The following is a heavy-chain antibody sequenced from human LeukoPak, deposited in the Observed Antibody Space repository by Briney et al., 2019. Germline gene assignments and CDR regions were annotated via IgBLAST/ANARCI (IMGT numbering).Heavy chain of an antibody. CDR1: GGTFSSYA. CDR2: IIPIFGTA. J-gene: IGHJ5*02. V-gene: IGHV1-69*01. Sequence: GASVKVSCKASGGTFSSYAISWVRQAPGQGLEWMGGIIPIFGTANYAQKFQGRVTITADESTSTAYMELSCLRSEDTAVYYCASGIVGAADHWGQGTLVTVSS. CDR3: ASGIVGAADH. D-gene: IGHD1-26*01.